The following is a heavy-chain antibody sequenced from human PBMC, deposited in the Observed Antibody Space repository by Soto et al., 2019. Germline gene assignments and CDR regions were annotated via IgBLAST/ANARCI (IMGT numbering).Heavy chain of an antibody. CDR2: ISAHNGNT. D-gene: IGHD1-1*01. CDR3: AGWRYGDY. CDR1: GYTFTSYG. J-gene: IGHJ4*02. Sequence: QVHLVQSGAEVKKPGASVKVSCKASGYTFTSYGITWVRQAPGQGLEWMGWISAHNGNTDYAQKLQGRVIVTRDTSASTAYMELRSLRSDDTAVYYCAGWRYGDYWGLGALVTVSS. V-gene: IGHV1-18*01.